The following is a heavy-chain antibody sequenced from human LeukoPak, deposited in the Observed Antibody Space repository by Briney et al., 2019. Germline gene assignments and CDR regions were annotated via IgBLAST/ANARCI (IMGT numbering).Heavy chain of an antibody. Sequence: QTGGSLRLSCAASGFTFSSYSMNWVRQAPGKGLEWVSYISGSGSTIYYADSVKGRFTISRDNAKNSLYLQMNSLRAEDTAVYYCARAQLRYSKRAFDIWGQGTMVTVSS. J-gene: IGHJ3*02. CDR1: GFTFSSYS. CDR3: ARAQLRYSKRAFDI. CDR2: ISGSGSTI. V-gene: IGHV3-48*04. D-gene: IGHD3-9*01.